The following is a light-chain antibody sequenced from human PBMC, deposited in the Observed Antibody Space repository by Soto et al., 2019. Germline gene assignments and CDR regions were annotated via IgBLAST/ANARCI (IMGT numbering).Light chain of an antibody. V-gene: IGKV1-6*02. CDR1: QGIRKD. CDR2: ATS. CDR3: LQDYNYPRT. J-gene: IGKJ1*01. Sequence: AIHMTQSPSSLSASVGDKVTMTCRASQGIRKDLAWYQQKPGKAPKLLIYATSRLQGGVPSRFSGSGSGRDFTLTISSLQHEYFATYYCLQDYNYPRTFGQGTKV.